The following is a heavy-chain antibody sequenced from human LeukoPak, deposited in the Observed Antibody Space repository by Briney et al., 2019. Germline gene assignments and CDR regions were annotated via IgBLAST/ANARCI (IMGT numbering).Heavy chain of an antibody. CDR1: GFTFSNAW. J-gene: IGHJ3*02. V-gene: IGHV3-15*01. CDR3: TTKAESAFDI. Sequence: PGGSLRLSCAASGFTFSNAWMSWVRQAPGKGLEWVGRIKSKTDGWTTDYAAPVKGRFTISRDDSKKTLYLQMNSLKTEDTAVYYCTTKAESAFDIWGQGTMVTVSS. CDR2: IKSKTDGWTT.